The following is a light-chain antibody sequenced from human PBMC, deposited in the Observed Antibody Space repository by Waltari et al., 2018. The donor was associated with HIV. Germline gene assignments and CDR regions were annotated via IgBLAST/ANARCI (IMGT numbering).Light chain of an antibody. CDR3: QVWDSSSDHPV. V-gene: IGLV3-21*04. J-gene: IGLJ3*02. CDR1: NIGSKS. Sequence: SYVLTQPPSVSVAPGKTARITCGGNNIGSKSVHWYQQKPGQAPVLVIYYDSDRPSGSPELFSGSNSGNTATLTISRVEAGDEADYYCQVWDSSSDHPVFGGGTKLTVL. CDR2: YDS.